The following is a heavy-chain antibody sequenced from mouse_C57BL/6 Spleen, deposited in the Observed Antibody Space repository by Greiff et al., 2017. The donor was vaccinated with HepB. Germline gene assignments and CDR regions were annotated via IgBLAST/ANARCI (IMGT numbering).Heavy chain of an antibody. Sequence: QVQLKQPGAELVKPGASVKMSCKASGYTFTSYWITWVKQRPGQGLEWIGDIYPGSGSTNYNEKFKSKATLTVDKSSSTAYMQLSSLTSEDSAVYYCARLGLTTVVSFAYWGQGSLVTVSA. J-gene: IGHJ3*01. CDR1: GYTFTSYW. D-gene: IGHD1-1*01. CDR2: IYPGSGST. V-gene: IGHV1-55*01. CDR3: ARLGLTTVVSFAY.